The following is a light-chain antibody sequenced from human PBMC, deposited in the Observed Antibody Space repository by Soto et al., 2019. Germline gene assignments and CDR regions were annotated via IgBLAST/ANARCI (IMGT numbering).Light chain of an antibody. V-gene: IGKV3-11*01. J-gene: IGKJ5*01. CDR1: QSVRSS. CDR3: QQRSDWPRIT. Sequence: EIVLAQSPATLSLSRGERATLSCRASQSVRSSLAWYQQKPGQAPRLLIYDASNRATGIPARFSGSGSGTDFTLTISSLEPEDFAIYFCQQRSDWPRITFGHGTRLEIK. CDR2: DAS.